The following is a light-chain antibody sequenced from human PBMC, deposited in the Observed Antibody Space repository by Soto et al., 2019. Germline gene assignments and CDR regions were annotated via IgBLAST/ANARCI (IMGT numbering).Light chain of an antibody. Sequence: QSALAQPPSASGSPGQSVTISCTGTSSDIGGHNYVSWYQQHPGKAPKLVIYDVTKRPSGGPGRFSGSKSGNTASLTVSGLRAEDAADYYCSSFGVPDKEFGGGTKVTVL. CDR3: SSFGVPDKE. J-gene: IGLJ3*02. CDR2: DVT. CDR1: SSDIGGHNY. V-gene: IGLV2-8*01.